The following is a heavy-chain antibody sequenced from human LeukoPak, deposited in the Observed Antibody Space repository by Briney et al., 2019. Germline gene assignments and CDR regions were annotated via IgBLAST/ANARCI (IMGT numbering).Heavy chain of an antibody. Sequence: KPSGTLSLTCAVSGGSISSSNWWSWVRQPPGKGLEWIGEIYHSGSTNYNPSLKGRVTISVDKSKNQFSLKLSSVTAADTAVYYCARLSQQLVLFDYYYYMDVWGKGTTVTVSS. J-gene: IGHJ6*03. V-gene: IGHV4-4*02. CDR2: IYHSGST. D-gene: IGHD6-13*01. CDR1: GGSISSSNW. CDR3: ARLSQQLVLFDYYYYMDV.